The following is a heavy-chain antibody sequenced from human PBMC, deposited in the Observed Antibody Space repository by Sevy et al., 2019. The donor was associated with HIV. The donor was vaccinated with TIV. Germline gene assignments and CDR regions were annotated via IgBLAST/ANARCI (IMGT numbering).Heavy chain of an antibody. D-gene: IGHD3-10*02. Sequence: GGSLRLSCLASGFALDGYTMHWVRQAPGKSLEWVSLISWDGHSTYYADSVKGRFTIPRDNSKNSVFLQMDSLSTEDTAFYYCARDFMGPTTFGTQFDYWGQGTLVTVSS. J-gene: IGHJ4*02. V-gene: IGHV3-43*01. CDR2: ISWDGHST. CDR1: GFALDGYT. CDR3: ARDFMGPTTFGTQFDY.